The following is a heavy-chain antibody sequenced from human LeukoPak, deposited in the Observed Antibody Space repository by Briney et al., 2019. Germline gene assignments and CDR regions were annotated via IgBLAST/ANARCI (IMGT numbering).Heavy chain of an antibody. D-gene: IGHD3-10*01. V-gene: IGHV3-30*19. CDR2: ISYDGSNK. CDR1: GFTFSSYG. J-gene: IGHJ6*02. CDR3: ARGLHYYYYGMDV. Sequence: GRSLRLSCAASGFTFSSYGMHWVRQAPGKGLEWAAVISYDGSNKYYADSVEGRFTISRDNSKNTLYLQMNSLRAEDTAVYYCARGLHYYYYGMDVWGQGTTVTVSS.